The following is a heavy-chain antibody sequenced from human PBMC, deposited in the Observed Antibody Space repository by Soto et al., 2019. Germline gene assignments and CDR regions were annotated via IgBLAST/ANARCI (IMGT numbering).Heavy chain of an antibody. D-gene: IGHD3-16*01. V-gene: IGHV3-74*01. Sequence: GGSLRLSCAASGFTFSSYWMHWVRQAPEKGLMWVSHINSDGSSTTYADSVKGRFTISRDNAKNSLYLQMNSLRAEDTAVYYCARGPGDVTYWGQGTLVTVSS. CDR2: INSDGSST. J-gene: IGHJ4*02. CDR3: ARGPGDVTY. CDR1: GFTFSSYW.